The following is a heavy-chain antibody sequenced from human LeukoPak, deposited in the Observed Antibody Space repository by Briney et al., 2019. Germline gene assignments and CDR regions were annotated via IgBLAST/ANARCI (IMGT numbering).Heavy chain of an antibody. V-gene: IGHV3-7*01. CDR3: ARRLLWFGANWFDP. D-gene: IGHD3-10*01. Sequence: GGSLRLSCAASGFTFSSYWMSWVRQAPGKGLEWVANIKQGGSEKYYVDSVKGRFTISRDNAKNSLYLQMNSLRAEDTAVYYCARRLLWFGANWFDPWGQGTLVTVSS. CDR2: IKQGGSEK. J-gene: IGHJ5*02. CDR1: GFTFSSYW.